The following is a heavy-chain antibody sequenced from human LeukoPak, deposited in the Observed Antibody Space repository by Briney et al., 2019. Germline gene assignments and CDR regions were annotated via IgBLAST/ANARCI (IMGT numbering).Heavy chain of an antibody. J-gene: IGHJ6*02. V-gene: IGHV1-46*01. CDR1: GYTFTSYY. CDR3: ARDSVPLRYFDWSNLYYYYGMDV. Sequence: ASVKVSCKASGYTFTSYYMHWVRQAPGQGLEWMGIINPSGGSTSYAQKFQGRVTMTRDTSTSTVYMELSSLRSEDTAAYYCARDSVPLRYFDWSNLYYYYGMDVWGQGTTVTVSS. CDR2: INPSGGST. D-gene: IGHD3-9*01.